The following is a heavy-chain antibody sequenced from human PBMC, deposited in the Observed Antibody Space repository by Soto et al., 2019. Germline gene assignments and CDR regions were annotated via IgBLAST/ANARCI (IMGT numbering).Heavy chain of an antibody. CDR1: WGSIGDFY. J-gene: IGHJ4*02. D-gene: IGHD1-26*01. Sequence: ALETLCLTWSVVWGSIGDFYGSWIRQSPGKGLEWIGYIYYSGSANYNPSLQSRVSISIDTSKDQFSLKLSSVTAADTAIYYCAKGNGYYFYWGPGTLVTVSS. CDR3: AKGNGYYFY. V-gene: IGHV4-59*08. CDR2: IYYSGSA.